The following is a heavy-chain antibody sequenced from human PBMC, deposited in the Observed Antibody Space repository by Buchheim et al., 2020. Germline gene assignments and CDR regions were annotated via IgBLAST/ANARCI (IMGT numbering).Heavy chain of an antibody. V-gene: IGHV3-74*01. CDR1: GFTFSSYW. J-gene: IGHJ4*02. CDR3: ARDVIGPYDY. CDR2: INTDGTTI. Sequence: EVQLVESGGGLVQPGGSLRLSCAASGFTFSSYWMHWVRQVPGKGLVWVSNINTDGTTIRYAASVKGRFTISRDNAKNTLYLQMNSLRAEDTAVYYCARDVIGPYDYWGQG.